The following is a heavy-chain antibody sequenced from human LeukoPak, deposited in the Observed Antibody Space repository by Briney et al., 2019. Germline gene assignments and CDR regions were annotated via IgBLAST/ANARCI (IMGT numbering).Heavy chain of an antibody. J-gene: IGHJ4*02. CDR3: ARESESSGWYDY. CDR2: INSDGRST. Sequence: GRSLRLSCAASGLTFSSYWMHCVRQVHGKGLVWVSRINSDGRSTSYADSVKGRFTISRDNTKNTLYLQMNSLRVEDTAVYYCARESESSGWYDYWGQGTLVTVSS. D-gene: IGHD6-19*01. V-gene: IGHV3-74*01. CDR1: GLTFSSYW.